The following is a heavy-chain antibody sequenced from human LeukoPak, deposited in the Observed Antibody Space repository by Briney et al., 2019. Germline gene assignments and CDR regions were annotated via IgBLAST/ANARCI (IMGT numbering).Heavy chain of an antibody. J-gene: IGHJ3*02. Sequence: ASVKVSCKASGYTFTSYGISWVRQAPGQGLEWMGWISAYNGNTNYAQKLQGRVTMTTDTSTSTAYMELRSLRSDDTAVYYCARDRAVNYYGSGSYFSDAFDIWGQGTMVTVSS. CDR1: GYTFTSYG. CDR3: ARDRAVNYYGSGSYFSDAFDI. D-gene: IGHD3-10*01. V-gene: IGHV1-18*01. CDR2: ISAYNGNT.